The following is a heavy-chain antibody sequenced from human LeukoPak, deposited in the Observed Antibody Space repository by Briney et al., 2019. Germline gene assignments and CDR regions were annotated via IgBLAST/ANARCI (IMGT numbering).Heavy chain of an antibody. V-gene: IGHV3-30*02. CDR1: GFTFSSYG. J-gene: IGHJ3*01. D-gene: IGHD6-13*01. CDR3: AKPAGIAAAAADAFDL. Sequence: GGSLRLSCAASGFTFSSYGMHWVRQAPGKGLEWGAFIRYDGSNKYYADSGKGRFTISRDKSKNTLELQMNRLKAEDTAVYYCAKPAGIAAAAADAFDLWRQGTMLTLSS. CDR2: IRYDGSNK.